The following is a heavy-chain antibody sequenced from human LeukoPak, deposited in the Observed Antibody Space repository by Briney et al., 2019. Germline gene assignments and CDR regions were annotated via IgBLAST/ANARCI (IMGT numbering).Heavy chain of an antibody. D-gene: IGHD3-10*01. V-gene: IGHV4-39*01. CDR1: GDSISTSNSY. Sequence: SETLSLTCTVFGDSISTSNSYWGWIRQPPGKGLEWIGSIYYSGNTYYNASLKSRVTISVDTSKNQFSLNLTSVTAADTAVYFCARFTPLGYGRGGYNRFDPWGQGTLVTVSS. CDR3: ARFTPLGYGRGGYNRFDP. J-gene: IGHJ5*02. CDR2: IYYSGNT.